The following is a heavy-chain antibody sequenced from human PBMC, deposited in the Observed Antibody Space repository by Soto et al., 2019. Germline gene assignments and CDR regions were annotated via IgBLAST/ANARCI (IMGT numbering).Heavy chain of an antibody. CDR1: GFRFSDHY. CDR2: SRNRANSYTT. D-gene: IGHD3-3*01. V-gene: IGHV3-72*01. CDR3: ARTSSCNTYCPFGDS. Sequence: EVQLVESGGGLVQPGGSLRLSFAASGFRFSDHYMGWVRQAPGKGLEWVGRSRNRANSYTTEYAASVKGRFTVSRDDSNNALHLQMTDLKPEDKAIYYCARTSSCNTYCPFGDSWGQGTLVTVSS. J-gene: IGHJ4*02.